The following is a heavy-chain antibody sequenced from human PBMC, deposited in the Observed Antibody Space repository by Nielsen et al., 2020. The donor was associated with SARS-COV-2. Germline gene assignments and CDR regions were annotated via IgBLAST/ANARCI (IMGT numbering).Heavy chain of an antibody. J-gene: IGHJ3*02. CDR2: IYYSGST. D-gene: IGHD4-23*01. CDR1: GGSISSYY. Sequence: SETLSLTCTVSGGSISSYYWSWIRQPPGKGLEWIGYIYYSGSTNYNPSLKSRVTISVDTSKNQFSLKLSSVTAADTAVYYCAGMTTAVTPAFDIWGQGTMVTVSS. V-gene: IGHV4-59*01. CDR3: AGMTTAVTPAFDI.